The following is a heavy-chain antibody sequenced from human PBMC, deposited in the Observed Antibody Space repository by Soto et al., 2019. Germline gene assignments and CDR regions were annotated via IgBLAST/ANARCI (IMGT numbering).Heavy chain of an antibody. CDR2: INHSGGT. V-gene: IGHV4-34*01. D-gene: IGHD3-3*01. Sequence: PAETLCFTGVFGVGSLSGYYWTWIRQAPGRGPEWVGGINHSGGTMYNSSLKSRVTISVDTSRNEVSLTLYSVTAADTAVYYCARDRQYYRFWRTYQNEGPDGMDLWGQGTKVTVSS. CDR3: ARDRQYYRFWRTYQNEGPDGMDL. J-gene: IGHJ6*01. CDR1: VGSLSGYY.